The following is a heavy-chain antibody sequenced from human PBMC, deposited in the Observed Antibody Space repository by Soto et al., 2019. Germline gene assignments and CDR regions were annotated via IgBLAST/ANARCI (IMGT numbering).Heavy chain of an antibody. V-gene: IGHV4-4*07. Sequence: SETLSLTCTVSGASISGFYWSWIRKSAGKGLEWIGRIYATGTTDYNPSLKSRVMMSVDTSKKQCSLKLRSVTAADTAVYYCVRDGTKTLRDWFDPWGQGISVTVPQ. CDR2: IYATGTT. CDR1: GASISGFY. J-gene: IGHJ5*02. CDR3: VRDGTKTLRDWFDP. D-gene: IGHD1-1*01.